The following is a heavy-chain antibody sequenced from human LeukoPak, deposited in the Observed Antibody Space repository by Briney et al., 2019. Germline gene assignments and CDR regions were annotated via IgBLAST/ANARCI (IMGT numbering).Heavy chain of an antibody. D-gene: IGHD6-6*01. CDR1: GFTFNRFY. J-gene: IGHJ4*02. CDR3: VKDRSLAAPNNDFFHS. Sequence: GGSLRLSCSASGFTFNRFYLHWVRQAPGKGLEFVSHISSNGATTYYADSVKGRFTISRDNSKNTLYLQMSSLRADDTAVYYCVKDRSLAAPNNDFFHSWRQGALLTVSS. CDR2: ISSNGATT. V-gene: IGHV3-64D*06.